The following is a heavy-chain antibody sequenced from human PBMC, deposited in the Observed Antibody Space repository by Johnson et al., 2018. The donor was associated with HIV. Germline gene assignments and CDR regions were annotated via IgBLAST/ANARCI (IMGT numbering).Heavy chain of an antibody. J-gene: IGHJ3*02. D-gene: IGHD6-19*01. CDR1: GFTFTDYQ. Sequence: QVQLVESGGGLVKPGGSLRLSCAASGFTFTDYQMSWIRQAPGKGLEWVSYISRSGTTIYYAYSVQGRFTVSRDNAKNSMYLQMNSLRAEDTAVYRCAKGLAGAFDIWGQGTMVTVSS. CDR3: AKGLAGAFDI. CDR2: ISRSGTTI. V-gene: IGHV3-11*01.